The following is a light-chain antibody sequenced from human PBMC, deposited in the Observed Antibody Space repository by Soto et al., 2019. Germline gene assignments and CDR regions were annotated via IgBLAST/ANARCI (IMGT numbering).Light chain of an antibody. CDR3: AAWDDSLNALV. Sequence: QSALTQPPSASGTPGQRVTISCSGGNSNIGSNTVNWYQHLPETAPKLLISKDNQRPSGVPDRFSGSKSGSSASLAISGLQSEDEADYYCAAWDDSLNALVFGGGTKLTVL. CDR1: NSNIGSNT. CDR2: KDN. V-gene: IGLV1-44*01. J-gene: IGLJ2*01.